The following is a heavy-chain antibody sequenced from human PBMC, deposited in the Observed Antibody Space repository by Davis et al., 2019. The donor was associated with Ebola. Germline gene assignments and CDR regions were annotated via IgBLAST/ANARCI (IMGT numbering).Heavy chain of an antibody. CDR2: ISSSSSYI. CDR3: ARDHVVVVPAAPYYYYYYYMDV. CDR1: GFTFSSYS. D-gene: IGHD2-2*01. V-gene: IGHV3-21*01. Sequence: PGGSLRLSCAASGFTFSSYSMNWVRQAPGKGLEWVSSISSSSSYIYYADSVKGRFTISRDNAKNSLYLQMNSLRAEDTAVYYCARDHVVVVPAAPYYYYYYYMDVWGKGTTVTVSS. J-gene: IGHJ6*03.